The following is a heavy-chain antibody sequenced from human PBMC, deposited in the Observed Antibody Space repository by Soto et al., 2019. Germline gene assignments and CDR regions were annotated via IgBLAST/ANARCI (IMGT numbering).Heavy chain of an antibody. CDR2: ITGSGAST. D-gene: IGHD6-6*01. Sequence: GGSLRLSCAASGFTFSSYAISWVRQAPGKGLEWVSTITGSGASTYYADSVKGRFTISRDNSENTLYLQMNSLRAEDTAFYYCGKAARVYASSSGNDFWGQGTLVTVSS. J-gene: IGHJ4*02. CDR3: GKAARVYASSSGNDF. CDR1: GFTFSSYA. V-gene: IGHV3-23*01.